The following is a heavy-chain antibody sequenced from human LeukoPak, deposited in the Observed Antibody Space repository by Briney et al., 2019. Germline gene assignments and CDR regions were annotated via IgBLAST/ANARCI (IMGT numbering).Heavy chain of an antibody. CDR1: GGSFSGYY. Sequence: SETLSLTCAVYGGSFSGYYWSWIRQPPGKGLEWIGEINHSGSTNYNPSLKSRVTISVDTSKNQFSLKLSSVAAADTAVYYCARGDPQNIVVVVAATSSSWFDPWGQGTLVTVSS. V-gene: IGHV4-34*01. CDR2: INHSGST. CDR3: ARGDPQNIVVVVAATSSSWFDP. D-gene: IGHD2-15*01. J-gene: IGHJ5*02.